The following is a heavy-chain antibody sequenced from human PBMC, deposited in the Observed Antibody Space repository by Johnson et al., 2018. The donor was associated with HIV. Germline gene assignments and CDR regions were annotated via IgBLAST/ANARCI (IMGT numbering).Heavy chain of an antibody. CDR1: GFTVSSNY. D-gene: IGHD5-24*01. Sequence: VHLVESGGGLVQPGGSLRLSCAASGFTVSSNYMSWVRQAPGKGLEWVSVIYSGGDTYYAESVKGRFTISRDNSKNTLYLQMNSLRAEDTAVYYCARACRDGYTCDVFDIWGQGTMVTVSS. CDR2: IYSGGDT. J-gene: IGHJ3*02. CDR3: ARACRDGYTCDVFDI. V-gene: IGHV3-66*01.